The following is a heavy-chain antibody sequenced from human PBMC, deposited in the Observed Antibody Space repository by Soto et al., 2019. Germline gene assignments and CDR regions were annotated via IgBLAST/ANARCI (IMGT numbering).Heavy chain of an antibody. V-gene: IGHV1-69*12. D-gene: IGHD3-22*01. CDR1: GGTFSSYA. CDR3: AGHSSGVPGYYYGMDV. Sequence: QVQLVQSGAEVKKPGSSVKVSCKASGGTFSSYAISWVRQAPGQGLEWMGGIIPIFDTADYAQKFQGRVTITADESTNTAYMALSSLRSEDTAVYYCAGHSSGVPGYYYGMDVWGQGTTVTVSS. J-gene: IGHJ6*02. CDR2: IIPIFDTA.